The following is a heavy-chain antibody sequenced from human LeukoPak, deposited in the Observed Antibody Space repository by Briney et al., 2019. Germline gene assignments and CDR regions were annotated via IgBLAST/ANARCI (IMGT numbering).Heavy chain of an antibody. J-gene: IGHJ5*02. CDR1: GGSINSDTYY. Sequence: PSETLSLTCTVSGGSINSDTYYWTWIRQPAGKGLEWIGRIYTTGSPSYNPSLKSRDTISIDTSNNQLSLKLSSVSAADTAVYYCARDRGRTTARGAPSWFDPWGQGTLVTVSS. V-gene: IGHV4-61*02. CDR2: IYTTGSP. D-gene: IGHD3-10*01. CDR3: ARDRGRTTARGAPSWFDP.